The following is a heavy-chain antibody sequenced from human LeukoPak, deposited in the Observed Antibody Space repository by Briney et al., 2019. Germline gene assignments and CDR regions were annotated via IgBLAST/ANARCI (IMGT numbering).Heavy chain of an antibody. J-gene: IGHJ6*03. CDR2: IYYSGST. V-gene: IGHV4-39*07. Sequence: SETLSLTCTVSGGSISSYYWGWIRQPPGKGLEWIGSIYYSGSTYYNPSPKSRVTISVDTSKNQFSLKLSSVTAADTAVYYCARGLVSRPMVRGPLSYYYMDVWGKGTTVTVSS. D-gene: IGHD3-10*01. CDR1: GGSISSYY. CDR3: ARGLVSRPMVRGPLSYYYMDV.